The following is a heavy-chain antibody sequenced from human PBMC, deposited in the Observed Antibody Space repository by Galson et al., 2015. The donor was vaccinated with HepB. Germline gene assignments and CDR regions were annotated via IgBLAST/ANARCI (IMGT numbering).Heavy chain of an antibody. D-gene: IGHD5-18*01. CDR2: IIPIFGTA. CDR3: AKYSLDTAMVYSMY. J-gene: IGHJ4*02. Sequence: SVKVSCKASGYTFTSYGISWVRQAPGQGLEWMGGIIPIFGTANYAQKFQGRVTITADESTSTAYMELSSLGSEDTAVYYCAKYSLDTAMVYSMYWGQGTLVTVSS. V-gene: IGHV1-69*13. CDR1: GYTFTSYG.